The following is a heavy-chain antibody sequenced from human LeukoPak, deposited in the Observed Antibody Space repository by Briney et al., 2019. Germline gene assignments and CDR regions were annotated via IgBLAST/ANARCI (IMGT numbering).Heavy chain of an antibody. D-gene: IGHD3-10*01. CDR3: ASDRRPYYYGSGSYSIDY. CDR1: GFTFSSYE. J-gene: IGHJ4*02. Sequence: GGSLRLSCAASGFTFSSYEMNWVRQAPGKGLERVSYISSSGSTIYYADSVKGRFTISRDNAKNSLYLQMNSLRAEDTAVYYCASDRRPYYYGSGSYSIDYWGQGTLVTVSS. V-gene: IGHV3-48*03. CDR2: ISSSGSTI.